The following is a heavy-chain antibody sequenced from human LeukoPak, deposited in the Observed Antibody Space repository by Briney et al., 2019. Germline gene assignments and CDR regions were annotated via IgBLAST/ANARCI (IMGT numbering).Heavy chain of an antibody. V-gene: IGHV4-61*02. J-gene: IGHJ4*02. CDR1: GGSISSGSYY. CDR3: ARAEWRYCSSTSCYIFDY. D-gene: IGHD2-2*02. CDR2: IYTSGST. Sequence: SQTLSLTCTVSGGSISSGSYYWSWIRQPAGKGLEWIGRIYTSGSTNYNPPLKSRVTISVDTSKNQFSLKLSSVTAADTAVYYCARAEWRYCSSTSCYIFDYWGQGTLVTVSS.